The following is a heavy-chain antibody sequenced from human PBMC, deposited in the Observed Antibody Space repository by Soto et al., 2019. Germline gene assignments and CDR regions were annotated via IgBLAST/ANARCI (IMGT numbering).Heavy chain of an antibody. CDR2: IYYGGST. J-gene: IGHJ4*02. Sequence: PSETLSLTCTVSGGSISSYYWSWIRQPPGKGLEWIGYIYYGGSTNYNPSLKSRVTISVDTSKNQFSLKLSSVTAADTAVYYCARLGGSYAVPHFDYWGQGTLVTVSS. D-gene: IGHD1-26*01. CDR1: GGSISSYY. CDR3: ARLGGSYAVPHFDY. V-gene: IGHV4-59*08.